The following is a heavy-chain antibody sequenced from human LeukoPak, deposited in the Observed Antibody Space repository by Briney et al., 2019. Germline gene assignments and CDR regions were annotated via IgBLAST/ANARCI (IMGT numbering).Heavy chain of an antibody. V-gene: IGHV4-39*01. J-gene: IGHJ3*02. CDR3: ARSRADYDYVWGSYRYSAFDI. Sequence: PSETLSLTCTVSGGSISSSSYYWGWIRQPPGKGLEWIGSIYYSGSTYYNPSLKSRVTISVDTSKNQFSLKLSSVTAADTAVYYCARSRADYDYVWGSYRYSAFDIWGQGTMVTVSS. CDR1: GGSISSSSYY. CDR2: IYYSGST. D-gene: IGHD3-16*02.